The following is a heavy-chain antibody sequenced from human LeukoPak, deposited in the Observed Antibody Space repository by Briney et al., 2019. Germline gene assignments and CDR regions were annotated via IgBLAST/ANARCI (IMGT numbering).Heavy chain of an antibody. CDR2: ISHSGGST. J-gene: IGHJ4*02. D-gene: IGHD3-16*01. Sequence: GGSLRLSCAASGFTFSSYAMSWVRQAPGKGLEWVSTISHSGGSTYYAESVKGRFTISRDNSKNTLYLQMNSLRAEDTAVYYCAKDHAWGRYFDYWGQGTLVTVSS. CDR1: GFTFSSYA. CDR3: AKDHAWGRYFDY. V-gene: IGHV3-23*01.